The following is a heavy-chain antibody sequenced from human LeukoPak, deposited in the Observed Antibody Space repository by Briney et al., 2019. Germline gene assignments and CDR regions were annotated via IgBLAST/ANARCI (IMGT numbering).Heavy chain of an antibody. J-gene: IGHJ3*02. Sequence: GGSLRVSCAASGFTFSSYWMHWVRQAPGKGPVWVSRINSDGSSTDYADSVKGRFTISRDNAKNTLYLQMNSLRAEDTAVYYCARDFPVVVYAFHTWGQGTMVTVSS. CDR1: GFTFSSYW. CDR3: ARDFPVVVYAFHT. D-gene: IGHD3-22*01. CDR2: INSDGSST. V-gene: IGHV3-74*01.